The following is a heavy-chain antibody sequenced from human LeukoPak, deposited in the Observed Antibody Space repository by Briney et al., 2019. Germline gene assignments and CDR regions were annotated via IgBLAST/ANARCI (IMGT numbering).Heavy chain of an antibody. CDR2: ISGDGGST. Sequence: GGSLRLSCAASGFTFDDYAMHWARQAPGKGLEWVSLISGDGGSTYYADSVKGRFTISRDNSKNSLYLQMNSLRTEDTALYYCAKNGYNFHRIQYNWFDPWGQGTLVTVSS. D-gene: IGHD5-24*01. CDR3: AKNGYNFHRIQYNWFDP. CDR1: GFTFDDYA. V-gene: IGHV3-43*02. J-gene: IGHJ5*02.